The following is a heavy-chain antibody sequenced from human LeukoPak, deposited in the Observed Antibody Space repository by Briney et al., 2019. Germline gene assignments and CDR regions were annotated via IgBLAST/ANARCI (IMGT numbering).Heavy chain of an antibody. CDR1: GFTLSCYA. CDR2: ISGSGGST. J-gene: IGHJ4*02. D-gene: IGHD2-15*01. Sequence: GGSLRLSCAASGFTLSCYAMSWVRQAPGKGLEWVSAISGSGGSTYYADSVKGRFTISRDNSKNTLYLQMNSLRAEDTAVYYCAKPERQRVVVAACDYWGQGTLVTVSS. V-gene: IGHV3-23*01. CDR3: AKPERQRVVVAACDY.